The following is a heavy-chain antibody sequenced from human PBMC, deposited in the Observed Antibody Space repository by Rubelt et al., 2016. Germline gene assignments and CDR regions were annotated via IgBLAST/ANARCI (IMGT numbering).Heavy chain of an antibody. CDR1: GGSITSYY. D-gene: IGHD3-16*01. Sequence: QVQLQESGPGLVKPSETLSLTCSVSGGSITSYYWSWIRQPPGTGLEWIGYIFFNGNSNYNPSLKSRVTLSVDTSTNQVSLQLNSETAADTSVYYCARHGAVLNWFFDLWGRGTLVTVSS. J-gene: IGHJ2*01. V-gene: IGHV4-59*08. CDR2: IFFNGNS. CDR3: ARHGAVLNWFFDL.